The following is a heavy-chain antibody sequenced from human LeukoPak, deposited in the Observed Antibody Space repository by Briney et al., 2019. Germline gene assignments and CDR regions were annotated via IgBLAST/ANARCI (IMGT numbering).Heavy chain of an antibody. J-gene: IGHJ3*02. CDR3: ARHRNSGGTDAFDI. CDR1: GGSISSYY. D-gene: IGHD2-15*01. CDR2: IYYSGST. V-gene: IGHV4-59*08. Sequence: PSETLSLICTVSGGSISSYYWSWIRQPPGKGLEWIGYIYYSGSTNYNPSLKSRVTISVDTSKNQFSLKLSSVTAADTAVYYCARHRNSGGTDAFDIWGQGTMVTVSS.